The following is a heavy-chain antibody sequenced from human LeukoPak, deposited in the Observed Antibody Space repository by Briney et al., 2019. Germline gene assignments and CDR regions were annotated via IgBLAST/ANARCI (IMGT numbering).Heavy chain of an antibody. CDR1: GGSFSGYY. CDR3: ARIGMVRGVIEGKY. Sequence: SETLSLTCAVYGGSFSGYYWRWIRQPPGKGLAWIGEINHSGSTNYNPSLKSRVTISVDTSKNQFSLKLSSVTAADTAVYYCARIGMVRGVIEGKYWGQGTLVTVSS. J-gene: IGHJ4*02. CDR2: INHSGST. V-gene: IGHV4-34*01. D-gene: IGHD3-10*01.